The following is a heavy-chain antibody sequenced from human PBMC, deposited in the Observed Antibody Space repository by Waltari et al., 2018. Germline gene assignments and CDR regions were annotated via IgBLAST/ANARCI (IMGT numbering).Heavy chain of an antibody. CDR2: ISSSSSYI. CDR1: GFTFSSYS. V-gene: IGHV3-21*03. J-gene: IGHJ4*02. Sequence: VQLVESGGGVVQPGRSLRLSCAASGFTFSSYSMNWVRQAPGKGLEWVSSISSSSSYIYYADSVKGRFTISRDNAKNSLYLQMNSLRAEDTAVYYCAWGYGGTQFDYWGQGTLVTVSS. CDR3: AWGYGGTQFDY. D-gene: IGHD4-17*01.